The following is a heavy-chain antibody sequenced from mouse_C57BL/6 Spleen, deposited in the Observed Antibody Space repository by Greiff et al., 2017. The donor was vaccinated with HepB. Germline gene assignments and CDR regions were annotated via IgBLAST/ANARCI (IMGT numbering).Heavy chain of an antibody. Sequence: VQLKESGAELVRPGASVKLSCTASGFNIKDYYMHWVKPRPEQGLEWIGRIDPEDGDTEYAPKFQGKATMTADTSSNTAYLQLSSLTSEDTAVYYCTTPLYYGSSYGFAYWGQGTLVTVSA. D-gene: IGHD1-1*01. CDR1: GFNIKDYY. V-gene: IGHV14-1*01. J-gene: IGHJ3*01. CDR2: IDPEDGDT. CDR3: TTPLYYGSSYGFAY.